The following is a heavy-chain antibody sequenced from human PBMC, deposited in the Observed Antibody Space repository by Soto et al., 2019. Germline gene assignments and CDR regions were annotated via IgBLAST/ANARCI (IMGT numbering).Heavy chain of an antibody. V-gene: IGHV1-8*01. D-gene: IGHD5-12*01. Sequence: GASVKVSCKASGYTFTSYDINWVRQATGQGLEWMGRMNPNIGKANYAQKFQGRVTMTADTSTSTAYMELSSLRSEDTAVYYCAREIRGGYDESWFDPWGQGTLVTVSS. CDR1: GYTFTSYD. CDR3: AREIRGGYDESWFDP. CDR2: MNPNIGKA. J-gene: IGHJ5*02.